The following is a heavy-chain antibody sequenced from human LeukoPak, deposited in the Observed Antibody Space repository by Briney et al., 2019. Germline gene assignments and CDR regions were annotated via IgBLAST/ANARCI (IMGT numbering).Heavy chain of an antibody. D-gene: IGHD6-6*01. CDR2: IYYSGST. CDR1: GDSISSGDYS. V-gene: IGHV4-30-4*07. Sequence: SETLSLTCAVSGDSISSGDYSWSWIRQPPGKGLEWIGYIYYSGSTYYNPSLKSRVTISVHTSKNQFSLKLSSVTAADTAVYYCASAAGSSSFPGGFDYWGQGTLVTVSS. J-gene: IGHJ4*02. CDR3: ASAAGSSSFPGGFDY.